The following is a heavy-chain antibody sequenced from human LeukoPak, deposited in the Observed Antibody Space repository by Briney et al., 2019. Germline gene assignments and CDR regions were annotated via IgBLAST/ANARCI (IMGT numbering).Heavy chain of an antibody. CDR2: VCYRGNT. J-gene: IGHJ6*02. Sequence: SETLSLTCIVSGGSISGSYWSWIRQPPGKGLEWIGYVCYRGNTNYNPSLKSRVTISVDMSKNQFSLKLRSVTTADSAVYYCARTGYSSDYYGMDVWGQGTTVTVS. CDR1: GGSISGSY. V-gene: IGHV4-59*01. CDR3: ARTGYSSDYYGMDV. D-gene: IGHD6-13*01.